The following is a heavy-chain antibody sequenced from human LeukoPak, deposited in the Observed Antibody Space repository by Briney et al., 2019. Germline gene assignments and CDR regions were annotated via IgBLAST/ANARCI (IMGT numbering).Heavy chain of an antibody. CDR1: GGSFSGYY. D-gene: IGHD4-17*01. J-gene: IGHJ4*02. Sequence: PSETLSLTCAAYGGSFSGYYWSWIRQPPGKGLEWIGEINHSGSTNYNPSLKSRVTISVDTSKNQFSLKLSSVTAADTAVYYCATYDGDYFDYWGQGTLVTVSS. CDR2: INHSGST. V-gene: IGHV4-34*01. CDR3: ATYDGDYFDY.